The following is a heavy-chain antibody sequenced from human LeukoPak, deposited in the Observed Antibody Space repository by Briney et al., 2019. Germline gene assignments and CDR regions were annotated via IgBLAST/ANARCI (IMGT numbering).Heavy chain of an antibody. D-gene: IGHD3-22*01. V-gene: IGHV6-1*01. Sequence: SQTLSLTCAISGDSVSSNSAAWNWIRQSPSRGLEWLGRTYYRSKWYNDYAVSVKSRITINPDTSKNQFSLQLNSVTPEDTAVYYCARDFPDSSGYYLNDAFDIWGQGTMVTVSS. CDR1: GDSVSSNSAA. CDR3: ARDFPDSSGYYLNDAFDI. J-gene: IGHJ3*02. CDR2: TYYRSKWYN.